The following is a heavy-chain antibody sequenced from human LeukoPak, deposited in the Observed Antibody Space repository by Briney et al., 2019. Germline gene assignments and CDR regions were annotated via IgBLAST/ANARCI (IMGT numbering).Heavy chain of an antibody. V-gene: IGHV5-51*01. CDR3: ARTPRGIAARPSWY. D-gene: IGHD6-6*01. CDR1: GYSITSYW. Sequence: GESLKISCKGSGYSITSYWIGWVRQRPGKGLEWMGVIYPGDSDTRYSPSFQGQVTISADKSISTAYLQWSSLKASDTAMYYCARTPRGIAARPSWYWGQGTLVTVSS. CDR2: IYPGDSDT. J-gene: IGHJ4*02.